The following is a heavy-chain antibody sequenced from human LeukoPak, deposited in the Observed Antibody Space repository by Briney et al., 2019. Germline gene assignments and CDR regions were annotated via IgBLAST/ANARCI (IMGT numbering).Heavy chain of an antibody. D-gene: IGHD6-19*01. CDR2: IYHSGST. CDR3: ARDPEIAVAGNHGY. Sequence: PSGTLSLTCAVPGGSISSSNWWSWVRQPPGKGLEWIGEIYHSGSTNYNPSLKSRVTISVDKSKNQFSLKLSSVTAADTAVYYCARDPEIAVAGNHGYWGQGTLVTVSS. V-gene: IGHV4-4*02. J-gene: IGHJ4*02. CDR1: GGSISSSNW.